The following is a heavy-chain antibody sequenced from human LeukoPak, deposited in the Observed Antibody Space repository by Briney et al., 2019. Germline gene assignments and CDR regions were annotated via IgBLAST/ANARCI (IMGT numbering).Heavy chain of an antibody. V-gene: IGHV4-30-4*08. D-gene: IGHD2-2*01. CDR1: GGSFSGYY. CDR3: ARNLVVPAAPGWFDP. J-gene: IGHJ5*02. CDR2: IYYSGST. Sequence: PSETLSLTCAVYGGSFSGYYWSWIRQPPGKGLEWIGYIYYSGSTYYNPSLKSRVTISVDTSKNQFSLKLSSVTAADTAVYYCARNLVVPAAPGWFDPWGQGTLVTVSS.